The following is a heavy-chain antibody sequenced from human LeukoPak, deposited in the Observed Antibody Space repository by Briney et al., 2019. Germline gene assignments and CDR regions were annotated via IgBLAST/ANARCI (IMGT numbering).Heavy chain of an antibody. CDR3: AGEVVAYDSSGLSLGY. D-gene: IGHD3-22*01. J-gene: IGHJ4*02. CDR2: INPNSGGT. CDR1: GYTFTGYY. V-gene: IGHV1-2*02. Sequence: ASVKVSCKASGYTFTGYYMHWVRQAPGQGLEWMGWINPNSGGTNYAQKFQGRVTMTRDTSISTAYMELSRLRSDDTAVYYCAGEVVAYDSSGLSLGYWGRGTLVTVSS.